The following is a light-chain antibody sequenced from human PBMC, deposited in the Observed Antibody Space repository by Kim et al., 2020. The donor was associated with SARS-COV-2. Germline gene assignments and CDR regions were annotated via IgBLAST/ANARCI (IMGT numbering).Light chain of an antibody. J-gene: IGKJ2*01. CDR3: QQRSNWPMYT. V-gene: IGKV3-11*01. Sequence: EIVLTQSPATLSLSPGERATLSCRASQIVSSYLAWYQQKPGQAPRLLIHDASNRATGIPARFSGSGSGTDFTLTISSLEPEDFAVYYCQQRSNWPMYTFGQGTKLEI. CDR2: DAS. CDR1: QIVSSY.